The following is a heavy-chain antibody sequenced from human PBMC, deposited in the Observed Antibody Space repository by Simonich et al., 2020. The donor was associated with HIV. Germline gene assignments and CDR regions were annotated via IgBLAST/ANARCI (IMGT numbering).Heavy chain of an antibody. CDR3: ARDRRSMTTVAYSWYFDL. D-gene: IGHD4-17*01. CDR1: GGTFSSYA. CDR2: IIPSFGTA. J-gene: IGHJ2*01. Sequence: QVQLVQSGAEVRKPGSSVKVSCKASGGTFSSYAISWVRQAPGQGLEWMGGIIPSFGTATDYAQKLQGRVTITADKSTSLAYMELTSLRSEDTAVYYCARDRRSMTTVAYSWYFDLWGRGTLVTVSS. V-gene: IGHV1-69*13.